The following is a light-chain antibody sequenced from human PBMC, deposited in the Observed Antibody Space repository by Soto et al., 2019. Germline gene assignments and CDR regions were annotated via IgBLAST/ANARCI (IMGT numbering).Light chain of an antibody. J-gene: IGKJ2*01. CDR1: QSVGAN. Sequence: EIVMTQSPATLSVSPGERATLSCRASQSVGANLAWYQQKPGQAPRLLIYGASTRATGIPARFSGSGSGTEFTLTISSPQSEDFAVYYCQQYNNWPPYTFGQGTKVDIK. CDR3: QQYNNWPPYT. CDR2: GAS. V-gene: IGKV3-15*01.